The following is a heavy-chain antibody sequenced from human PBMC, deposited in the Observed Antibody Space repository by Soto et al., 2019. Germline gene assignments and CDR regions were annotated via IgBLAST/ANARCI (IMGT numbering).Heavy chain of an antibody. CDR3: ARHLNSGSYYFAYYYYGMDV. CDR1: GGTFSSYA. V-gene: IGHV1-69*01. D-gene: IGHD1-26*01. Sequence: QVQLVQSGAEVKKPGSSVKVSCKASGGTFSSYAISWVRQAPGQGLEWMGGIIPIFGTANYAQKFQGRVTITVDESTSTAYMELSSLRSEDTAVYYCARHLNSGSYYFAYYYYGMDVWGQGTTVTVSS. CDR2: IIPIFGTA. J-gene: IGHJ6*02.